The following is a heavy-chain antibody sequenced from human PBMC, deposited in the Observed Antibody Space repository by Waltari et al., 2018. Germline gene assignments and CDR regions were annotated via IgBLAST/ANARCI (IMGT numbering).Heavy chain of an antibody. Sequence: QVQLVQSGAEVKKPGASVKVSCRASGYSFTDFDINWVRQAPGQGLEGMGWLSPHNGNSGYAPQFHGRVAISGDTAITTAYMELSSLTSDDTAVYYCARTTAARRTHYYYMDVWGEGTTVTISS. D-gene: IGHD6-6*01. J-gene: IGHJ6*03. CDR2: LSPHNGNS. CDR3: ARTTAARRTHYYYMDV. CDR1: GYSFTDFD. V-gene: IGHV1-8*03.